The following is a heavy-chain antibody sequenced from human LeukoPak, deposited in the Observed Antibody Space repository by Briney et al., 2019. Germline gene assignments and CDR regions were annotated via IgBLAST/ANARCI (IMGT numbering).Heavy chain of an antibody. V-gene: IGHV3-15*01. Sequence: GGSLRLSCAASGFTLSNTWMSWVRQAPGKGLEWVGRIKSQVDGGTTDYPAPVKGRFTISRDDSKNTLYLQMNSLKTEDTALYYCSTGEHYFGSWGQGTLVTVSS. J-gene: IGHJ4*02. CDR2: IKSQVDGGTT. CDR3: STGEHYFGS. CDR1: GFTLSNTW.